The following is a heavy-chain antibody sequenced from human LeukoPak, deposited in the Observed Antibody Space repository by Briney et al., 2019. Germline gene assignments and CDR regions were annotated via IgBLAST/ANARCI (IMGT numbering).Heavy chain of an antibody. CDR3: ARDRPYGGKGDFDY. CDR2: IHTDGST. CDR1: GFTFSSYE. Sequence: PGGSLRLSCAASGFTFSSYEMNWVRQAPGKGLEWVSVIHTDGSTYASDSVKGRFTISRDNSKNTLFLQMNSLRAEDTAVYYCARDRPYGGKGDFDYWGQGTLVTVSS. V-gene: IGHV3-66*01. J-gene: IGHJ4*02. D-gene: IGHD4-23*01.